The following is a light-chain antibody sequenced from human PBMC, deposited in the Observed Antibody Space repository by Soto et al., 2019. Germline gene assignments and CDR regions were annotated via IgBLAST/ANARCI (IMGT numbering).Light chain of an antibody. CDR1: QSISGW. CDR3: QQYNSFSWT. Sequence: DIQMTQSPSTLSASVGDRVTITCRASQSISGWLAWYQQKPGKAPKLLIYDASSLESGVPSRFSGSGSGPEFTLTISSLQPDDFATYFCQQYNSFSWTFGQGTKVEIK. CDR2: DAS. V-gene: IGKV1-5*01. J-gene: IGKJ1*01.